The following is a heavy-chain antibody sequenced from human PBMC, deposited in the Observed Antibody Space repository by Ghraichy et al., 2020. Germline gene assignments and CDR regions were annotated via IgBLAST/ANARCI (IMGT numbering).Heavy chain of an antibody. Sequence: ASVKVSCKASGYTFTSYGISWVRQAPGQGLELMGWISAYNGNTNYAQKLQGRVTMTTDTSTSTAYMELRSLRSDDTAVYYCARDQLWFGDAGFDYWGQGTLVTVSS. V-gene: IGHV1-18*01. CDR1: GYTFTSYG. D-gene: IGHD3-10*01. CDR2: ISAYNGNT. CDR3: ARDQLWFGDAGFDY. J-gene: IGHJ4*02.